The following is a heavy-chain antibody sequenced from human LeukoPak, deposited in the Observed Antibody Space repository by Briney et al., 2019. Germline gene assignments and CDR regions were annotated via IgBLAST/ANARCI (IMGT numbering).Heavy chain of an antibody. CDR1: GGTFISYA. CDR2: IIPIFGTA. D-gene: IGHD1-1*01. CDR3: ARVSVPLERREDYYYYMDV. J-gene: IGHJ6*03. V-gene: IGHV1-69*13. Sequence: ASVKVSCKASGGTFISYAISWVRQAPGQGLEWMEGIIPIFGTANYAQKFQGRVTITADESTSTAYMELSSLRSEDTAVYYCARVSVPLERREDYYYYMDVWGKGTTVTVSS.